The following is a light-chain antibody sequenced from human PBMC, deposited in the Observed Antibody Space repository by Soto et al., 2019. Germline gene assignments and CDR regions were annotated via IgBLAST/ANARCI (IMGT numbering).Light chain of an antibody. CDR1: SSDVGGYNY. V-gene: IGLV2-11*01. CDR2: DVS. CDR3: CSYAGSYTFEV. Sequence: QSAVTQPRSVSGSPGQSVTMSCTGTSSDVGGYNYVSWYQQHPGKAPKLMIYDVSKRPSGVPDRFSGSKSGNTASLTISGLQAEDEADYYCCSYAGSYTFEVFGGGTKLTVL. J-gene: IGLJ2*01.